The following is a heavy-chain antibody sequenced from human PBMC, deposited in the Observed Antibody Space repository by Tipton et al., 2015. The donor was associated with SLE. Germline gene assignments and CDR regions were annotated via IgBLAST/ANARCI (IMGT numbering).Heavy chain of an antibody. CDR1: GGSLTHYY. V-gene: IGHV4-59*01. CDR3: ARSGSSNFDPPDF. Sequence: TLSLTCTVSGGSLTHYYWNWIRQSPGQGLEWLGYIHYTGTPYYTPSLKSRIAMSVDTSSNQLSLRLTSLTPADTAVYYCARSGSSNFDPPDFWGQGTLVTVSS. D-gene: IGHD4-11*01. J-gene: IGHJ4*02. CDR2: IHYTGTP.